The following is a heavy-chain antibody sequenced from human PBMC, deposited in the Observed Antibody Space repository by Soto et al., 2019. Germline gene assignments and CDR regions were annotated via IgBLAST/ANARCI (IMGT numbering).Heavy chain of an antibody. CDR2: IIPIFGTA. Sequence: QVQLVQSGAEVKKPGSSVKVSCKASGGTFSSYAISWVRQAPGQGLEWMGGIIPIFGTANYAQKFQGRVTITADKPTSTAYMELSSLRSEDTAVYYCARDYWGNPPPKLGGMDVWGQGTTVTVSS. J-gene: IGHJ6*02. CDR3: ARDYWGNPPPKLGGMDV. V-gene: IGHV1-69*06. D-gene: IGHD2-21*01. CDR1: GGTFSSYA.